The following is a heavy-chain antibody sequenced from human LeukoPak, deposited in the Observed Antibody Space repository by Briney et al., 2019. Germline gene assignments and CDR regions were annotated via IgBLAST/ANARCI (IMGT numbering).Heavy chain of an antibody. D-gene: IGHD6-19*01. CDR3: AKDLERGIAVAGPLLDY. V-gene: IGHV3-23*01. CDR2: ISGSGGST. Sequence: GGSLRLSCAASGFTFSSYAMSGVRQAPGKGLEWCAAISGSGGSTYYADSVKGRFTLPRDNYTNTLYLQIKSQRAEDTAVYYCAKDLERGIAVAGPLLDYWGQGTLVTVSS. CDR1: GFTFSSYA. J-gene: IGHJ4*02.